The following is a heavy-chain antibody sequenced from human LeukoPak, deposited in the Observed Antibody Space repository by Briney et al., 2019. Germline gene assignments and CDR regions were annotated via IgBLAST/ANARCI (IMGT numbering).Heavy chain of an antibody. Sequence: GRSLRLSCTASGFSFNDFAMHWVRQAPGKGLEWVAFIRYDGSNKYYADSVKGRFTISRDNSKNTLYLQMNSLRAEDTAVYYCAKEKIPDYDFWSGYYPHDAFDIWGQGTMVTVSS. CDR2: IRYDGSNK. CDR1: GFSFNDFA. CDR3: AKEKIPDYDFWSGYYPHDAFDI. J-gene: IGHJ3*02. V-gene: IGHV3-30*02. D-gene: IGHD3-3*01.